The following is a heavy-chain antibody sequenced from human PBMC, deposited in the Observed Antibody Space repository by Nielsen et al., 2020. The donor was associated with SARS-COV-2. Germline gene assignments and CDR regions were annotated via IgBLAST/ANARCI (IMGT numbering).Heavy chain of an antibody. CDR1: GFTFSTYG. J-gene: IGHJ3*02. CDR3: AKDQREYSSSWYGYDAFDI. V-gene: IGHV3-30*18. CDR2: VSYDGTNK. Sequence: GESLKISCAASGFTFSTYGMHWVRQAPGKGLEWVAVVSYDGTNKYYADSVKGRFTISRDNSKNTLFLQMNSLRAEDTAVYYCAKDQREYSSSWYGYDAFDIWGQGTMVTVSS. D-gene: IGHD6-13*01.